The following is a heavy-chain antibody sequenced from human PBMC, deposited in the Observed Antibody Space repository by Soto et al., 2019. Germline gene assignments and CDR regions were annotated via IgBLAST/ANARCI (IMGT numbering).Heavy chain of an antibody. CDR1: GGSFSGYY. Sequence: SETLSLTCAVYGGSFSGYYWSWIRQPPGKGLEWIGEINHSGSTNYNPSLKSRVTISVDTSKNQFSLKLSSVTAADTAVYYCARVRSRSWSLDYWGQGDLVTLSS. CDR2: INHSGST. J-gene: IGHJ4*02. V-gene: IGHV4-34*01. CDR3: ARVRSRSWSLDY. D-gene: IGHD6-13*01.